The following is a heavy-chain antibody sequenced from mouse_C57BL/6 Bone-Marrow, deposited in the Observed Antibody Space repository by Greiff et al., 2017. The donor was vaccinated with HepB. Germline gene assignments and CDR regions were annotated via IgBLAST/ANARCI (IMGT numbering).Heavy chain of an antibody. V-gene: IGHV3-6*01. CDR1: GYSITSGYY. CDR3: ARSYGSSYGYFDY. Sequence: EVQLQESGPGLVKPSQSLSLTCSVTGYSITSGYYWNWIRQFPGNKLEWMGYISYDGSNNYNPSLNNRISITRDTSKNQFFLKLNSVTTEDTATYYCARSYGSSYGYFDYWGQGTTLTVSS. J-gene: IGHJ2*01. D-gene: IGHD1-1*01. CDR2: ISYDGSN.